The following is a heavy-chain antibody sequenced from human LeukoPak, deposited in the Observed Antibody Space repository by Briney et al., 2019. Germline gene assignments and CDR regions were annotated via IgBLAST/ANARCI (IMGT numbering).Heavy chain of an antibody. J-gene: IGHJ4*02. Sequence: SVKVSCKASGGTFSSYAISWVRRAPGQGLEWMGRIIPILGIANYAQKFQGRVTITADKSTSTAYMELSSLRSEDTAVYYCARGSWLGGYSSSWILDYWGQGTLVTVSS. CDR2: IIPILGIA. CDR1: GGTFSSYA. D-gene: IGHD6-13*01. CDR3: ARGSWLGGYSSSWILDY. V-gene: IGHV1-69*04.